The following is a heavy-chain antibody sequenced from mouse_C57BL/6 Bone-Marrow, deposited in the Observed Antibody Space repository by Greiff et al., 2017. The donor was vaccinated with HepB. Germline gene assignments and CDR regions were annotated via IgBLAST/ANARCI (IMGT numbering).Heavy chain of an antibody. J-gene: IGHJ3*01. CDR1: GFTFSSYG. CDR2: ISSGGSYT. CDR3: ARPPFAY. Sequence: DVMLVESGGDLVKPGWSLKLSCAASGFTFSSYGMSWVRQTPDKRLEWVATISSGGSYTYYPDSVKGRFTISRDNAKNTLYLQMSSLKSEDTAMYYCARPPFAYWGQGTLVTVSA. V-gene: IGHV5-6*02.